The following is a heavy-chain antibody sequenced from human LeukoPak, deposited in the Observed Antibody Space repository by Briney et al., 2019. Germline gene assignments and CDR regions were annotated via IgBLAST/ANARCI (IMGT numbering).Heavy chain of an antibody. CDR3: ARDPPSRGTRYFDY. CDR2: ISSSGSTI. V-gene: IGHV3-48*03. CDR1: GFTFSSYE. Sequence: GGSLRLSCAASGFTFSSYEMNWVRQAPGKGLEWVSYISSSGSTIYYADSVKGRFTISRDNAKNSLYLQMNSLRAEDTAVYYCARDPPSRGTRYFDYWGQGTLVTVSS. J-gene: IGHJ4*02. D-gene: IGHD3-16*01.